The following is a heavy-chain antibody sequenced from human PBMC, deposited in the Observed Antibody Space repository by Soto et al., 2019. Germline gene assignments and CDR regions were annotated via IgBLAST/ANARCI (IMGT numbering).Heavy chain of an antibody. CDR3: TTGAFVRWKPSDY. V-gene: IGHV3-15*01. CDR2: IKSKTDGGTT. CDR1: GFTFSNAW. D-gene: IGHD1-1*01. Sequence: EVQLVESGGGLVKPGGSLRLSCAASGFTFSNAWMSWVRQAPGKGLEWVGRIKSKTDGGTTDYAAPVKGRFTISRDDSKNTLYLQMHSLTTADTAVYYCTTGAFVRWKPSDYWGQGTLVTVSS. J-gene: IGHJ4*02.